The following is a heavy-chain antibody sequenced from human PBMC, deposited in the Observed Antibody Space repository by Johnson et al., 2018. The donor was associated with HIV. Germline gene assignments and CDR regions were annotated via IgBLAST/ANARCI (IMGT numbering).Heavy chain of an antibody. CDR1: GFTFDDYG. Sequence: VQLVESGGGVVRPGGSLRLSCEASGFTFDDYGMSWVRQGPGKGLEWVSGINWNGGSRDYADSVKGRFTISRDNSKDTMYLRMNSLRAEDTAVYYCTKGKIGGGSYSAPDAFDMWGQGTMVTVAS. V-gene: IGHV3-20*04. CDR2: INWNGGSR. D-gene: IGHD3-10*01. CDR3: TKGKIGGGSYSAPDAFDM. J-gene: IGHJ3*02.